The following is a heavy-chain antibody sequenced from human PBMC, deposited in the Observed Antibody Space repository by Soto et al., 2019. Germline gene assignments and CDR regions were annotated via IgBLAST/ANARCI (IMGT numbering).Heavy chain of an antibody. CDR2: IYSTGNT. J-gene: IGHJ4*02. CDR3: ARNVPVTTLGY. Sequence: EVKLVESGGSLVQPGGSVRLSCAASGVTVSNNYMTWVRQAPGKGLELVSSIYSTGNTFYADSVKGRFTISRDNSKNTLYLQMNSLRVEDTAVYYCARNVPVTTLGYWGQGTLVTVSS. CDR1: GVTVSNNY. V-gene: IGHV3-66*01. D-gene: IGHD4-17*01.